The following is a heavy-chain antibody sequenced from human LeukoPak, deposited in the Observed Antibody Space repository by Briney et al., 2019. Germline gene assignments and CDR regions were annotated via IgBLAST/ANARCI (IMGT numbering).Heavy chain of an antibody. Sequence: GGSLRLSCAASGFTFSSYAMSWVRQAPGKGLEWVSAISGSGGSTYYADSVKGRFTISRDNSKNTLYLQMNSLRAEDTAVYYCARAGDYVWGSYPSWGQGTLVTVSS. CDR3: ARAGDYVWGSYPS. J-gene: IGHJ5*02. CDR2: ISGSGGST. CDR1: GFTFSSYA. V-gene: IGHV3-23*01. D-gene: IGHD3-16*01.